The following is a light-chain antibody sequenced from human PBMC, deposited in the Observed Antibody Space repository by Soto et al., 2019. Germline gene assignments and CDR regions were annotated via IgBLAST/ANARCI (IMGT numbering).Light chain of an antibody. V-gene: IGKV1-6*01. CDR1: QGIRND. CDR3: LQDYNYPRT. CDR2: AAS. J-gene: IGKJ1*01. Sequence: IQMTHSPSSLSASVVDRVTITFRASQGIRNDLGLYQQKPGKAPKLLIYAASSLQSGVPSRFSGSGSGTDFTLTISSLQPEDFATYYCLQDYNYPRTFGQGTKVDIK.